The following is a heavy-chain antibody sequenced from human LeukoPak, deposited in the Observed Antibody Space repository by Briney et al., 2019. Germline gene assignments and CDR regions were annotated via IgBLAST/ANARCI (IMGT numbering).Heavy chain of an antibody. CDR2: IKQDGSEK. CDR3: ARSNWSFEY. D-gene: IGHD1-20*01. CDR1: RFTFSSYW. J-gene: IGHJ4*02. Sequence: GGSLTLPCPPSRFTFSSYWMSWLGQAPAQGLEWVANIKQDGSEKYYVASVKGRFTISRDNAKNSLSLQMNRLSAEDTAVYYCARSNWSFEYWGQGTLVTVSS. V-gene: IGHV3-7*01.